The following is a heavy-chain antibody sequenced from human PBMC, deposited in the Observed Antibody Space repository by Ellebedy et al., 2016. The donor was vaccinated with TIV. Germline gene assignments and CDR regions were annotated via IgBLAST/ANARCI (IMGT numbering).Heavy chain of an antibody. Sequence: GGSLRLSXAASGFTFDDYTMHWVRQAPGKGLEWVSLISWDGGSTYYADSVKGRFTISRDNSKNSLYLQMNSLRTEDTALYYCAKEAYDSSGYYYYYYYMDVWGKGTTVTVSS. J-gene: IGHJ6*03. D-gene: IGHD3-22*01. V-gene: IGHV3-43*01. CDR3: AKEAYDSSGYYYYYYYMDV. CDR2: ISWDGGST. CDR1: GFTFDDYT.